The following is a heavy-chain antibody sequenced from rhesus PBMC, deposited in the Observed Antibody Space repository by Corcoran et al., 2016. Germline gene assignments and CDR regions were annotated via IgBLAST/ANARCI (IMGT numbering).Heavy chain of an antibody. V-gene: IGHV4-106*01. CDR2: MYGSGGGT. CDR1: GGSISYDYY. D-gene: IGHD6-25*01. Sequence: QVQLQESGPGLVKPSETLSLTCAVSGGSISYDYYWRWIRQPPGKGLEWIGYMYGSGGGTNYNPSLKNRVTISIDTSKNQFSLKLSSVTAADTAVYYCAAPGRYSVIFDYWGQGVLVTVSS. CDR3: AAPGRYSVIFDY. J-gene: IGHJ4*01.